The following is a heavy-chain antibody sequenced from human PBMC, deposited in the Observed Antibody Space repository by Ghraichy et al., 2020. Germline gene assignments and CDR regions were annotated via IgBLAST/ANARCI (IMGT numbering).Heavy chain of an antibody. V-gene: IGHV3-23*01. Sequence: GGSLRLSCAASGFTFASYAMSWVRQAPGKGLEWVSTISGSGGNTHYADYVKGRLTISRNTSKNMVYLHMNRLGADGTAVYYCTRDPGYCSTSTCDAEGGWIDPWGQGSLVTVSS. CDR3: TRDPGYCSTSTCDAEGGWIDP. CDR2: ISGSGGNT. J-gene: IGHJ5*02. CDR1: GFTFASYA. D-gene: IGHD2-2*01.